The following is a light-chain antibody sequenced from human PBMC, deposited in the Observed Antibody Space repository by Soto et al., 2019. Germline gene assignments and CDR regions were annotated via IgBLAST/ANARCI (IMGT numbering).Light chain of an antibody. Sequence: QSALTQPASVSGSPGQSITISCTGTSSDVGSYNLVSWYQQHPGKAPKLMIYEGRKRPSGVSNRFSGSKSGNTASLTISGLQAEDEADYYCCSYAGSSPYVFGTGTKVTVL. V-gene: IGLV2-23*01. CDR2: EGR. J-gene: IGLJ1*01. CDR3: CSYAGSSPYV. CDR1: SSDVGSYNL.